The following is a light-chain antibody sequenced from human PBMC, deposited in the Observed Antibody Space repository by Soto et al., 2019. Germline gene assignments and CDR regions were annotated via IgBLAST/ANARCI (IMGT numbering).Light chain of an antibody. CDR3: QSYDSSLSGVV. Sequence: QSVLTQPPSVSGAPGQRVTISCTGSSSNIGAGSDVHWYPQLPGTAPKLLIYGNSNRPSGVPDRFSGSKSGTSASLAITGLQAEDEADYYCQSYDSSLSGVVFGTGTKVNVL. V-gene: IGLV1-40*01. CDR2: GNS. J-gene: IGLJ1*01. CDR1: SSNIGAGSD.